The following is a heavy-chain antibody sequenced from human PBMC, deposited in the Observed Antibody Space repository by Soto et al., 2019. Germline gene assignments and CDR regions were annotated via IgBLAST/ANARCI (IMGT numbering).Heavy chain of an antibody. CDR2: IDLDGTYK. CDR3: ATERGGC. D-gene: IGHD6-19*01. V-gene: IGHV3-7*01. J-gene: IGHJ4*02. CDR1: GFTFSSSW. Sequence: PGGSLRLSCVASGFTFSSSWVTWFRQPPGKGLEWVATIDLDGTYKSYVDSVRGRFSISRDNAKNSLYLQMSSPRPDDTGLYYCATERGGCWGQGTRVTVSS.